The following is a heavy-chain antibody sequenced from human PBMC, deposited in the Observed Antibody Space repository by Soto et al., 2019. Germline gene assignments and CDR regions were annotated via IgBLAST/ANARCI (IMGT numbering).Heavy chain of an antibody. CDR3: AKNLHYFDS. V-gene: IGHV3-23*01. Sequence: VQLLESGGGLVQPGGSLRLSCAASGFTFNKYAMTWVRQAPGKGLEWVSTIISGGGSTYYADSVKGRFTISRDNSKNTVDLQMNSLRIEDTAVYYCAKNLHYFDSWGRGTLVTVSS. CDR2: IISGGGST. J-gene: IGHJ4*02. CDR1: GFTFNKYA.